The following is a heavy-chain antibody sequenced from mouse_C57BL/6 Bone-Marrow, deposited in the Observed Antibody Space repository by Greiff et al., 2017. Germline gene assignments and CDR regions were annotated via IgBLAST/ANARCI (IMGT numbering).Heavy chain of an antibody. V-gene: IGHV7-3*01. J-gene: IGHJ3*01. Sequence: EVKLMESGGGLVQPGGSLSLSCAASGFTFTDYYMSWVRQPPGKALEWLGFIRNKANGYTTEYSASVKGRFTISRDNSQSILYLQMNALRAEDSATYYCVKNLGGNLFAYWGQGTLVTVSA. CDR2: IRNKANGYTT. CDR3: VKNLGGNLFAY. CDR1: GFTFTDYY. D-gene: IGHD4-1*01.